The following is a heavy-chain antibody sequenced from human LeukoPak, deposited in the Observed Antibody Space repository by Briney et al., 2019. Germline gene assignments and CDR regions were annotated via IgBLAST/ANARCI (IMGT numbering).Heavy chain of an antibody. Sequence: ASVKVSCKASGYTFTNYGFSWVRQAPGQGLEWMGWISAYNGNTNYAQKLQGRVTMTTDTSTSTAYMELRSLRSDDTAVYYCAREGYSYGHALDDYWGQGTLVTVSS. CDR1: GYTFTNYG. CDR2: ISAYNGNT. J-gene: IGHJ4*02. V-gene: IGHV1-18*01. CDR3: AREGYSYGHALDDY. D-gene: IGHD5-18*01.